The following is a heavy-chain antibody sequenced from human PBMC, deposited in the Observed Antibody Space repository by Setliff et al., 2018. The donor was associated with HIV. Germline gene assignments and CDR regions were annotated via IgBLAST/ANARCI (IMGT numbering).Heavy chain of an antibody. CDR3: VRDYMWAFDY. Sequence: GGSLRLSCAASGFTFSTYWMHWVRQSPGKGLVWVSRIYDSGDIWYANSVRGRFTISRDNTKNSLYLQMNNLRAEDTAVYYCVRDYMWAFDYWGQGTMVTVSS. CDR2: IYDSGDI. V-gene: IGHV3-74*01. CDR1: GFTFSTYW. D-gene: IGHD1-26*01. J-gene: IGHJ4*03.